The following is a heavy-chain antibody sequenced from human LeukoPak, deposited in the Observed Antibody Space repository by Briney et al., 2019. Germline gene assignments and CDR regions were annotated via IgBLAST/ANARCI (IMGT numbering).Heavy chain of an antibody. Sequence: GASVKVSCKASGHTFSDYYIHWVRQAPAQGLEWMAWISPDSVEKKYAQKFQGRVTMTRDTSISTAYMELSRLTSDDTAVYYCARKRGVGVDTNAFDIWGQGTMVTVSS. CDR3: ARKRGVGVDTNAFDI. D-gene: IGHD3-3*01. J-gene: IGHJ3*02. CDR2: ISPDSVEK. CDR1: GHTFSDYY. V-gene: IGHV1-2*02.